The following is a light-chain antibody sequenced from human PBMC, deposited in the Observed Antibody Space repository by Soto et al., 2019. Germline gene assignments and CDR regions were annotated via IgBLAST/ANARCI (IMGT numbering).Light chain of an antibody. Sequence: EIVMTQTPLSSRVTLGQPASISCRSSQSILISDGNTYLSWLQQRPGQPPRLLIYKTSIRFSGAPDRFIGSGAGIEFKLKINRGEAEEVGVYYCMQVTQLPHTFGAGTKVDIK. J-gene: IGKJ3*01. CDR2: KTS. CDR3: MQVTQLPHT. V-gene: IGKV2-24*01. CDR1: QSILISDGNTY.